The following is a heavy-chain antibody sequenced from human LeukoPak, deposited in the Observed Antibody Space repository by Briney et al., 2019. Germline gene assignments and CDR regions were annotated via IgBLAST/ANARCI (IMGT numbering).Heavy chain of an antibody. CDR3: ARDRIAAAGTFDY. CDR2: ISSSSSYI. D-gene: IGHD6-13*01. Sequence: PGGSLRLSCAASGFTFSSYGMHWVRQAPGKGLEWVSSISSSSSYIYYADSVKGRFTISRDNAKNSLYLQMNSLRAEDTAVYYCARDRIAAAGTFDYWGQGTLVTVSS. J-gene: IGHJ4*02. CDR1: GFTFSSYG. V-gene: IGHV3-21*01.